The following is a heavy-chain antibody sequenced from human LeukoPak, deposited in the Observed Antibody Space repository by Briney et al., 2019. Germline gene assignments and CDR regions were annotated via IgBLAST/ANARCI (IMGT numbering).Heavy chain of an antibody. CDR3: AKYYDFWSGHYLYYYYYMDV. Sequence: GGSLRLSCAASGFTFSSYAMSWVRQAPGKGLEWVSAISGSGGSTYYADSVKGRFTISRDNSKNTLYLQMNSLRAEDTAVYYCAKYYDFWSGHYLYYYYYMDVWGKGTTVTVSS. D-gene: IGHD3-3*01. V-gene: IGHV3-23*01. CDR2: ISGSGGST. CDR1: GFTFSSYA. J-gene: IGHJ6*03.